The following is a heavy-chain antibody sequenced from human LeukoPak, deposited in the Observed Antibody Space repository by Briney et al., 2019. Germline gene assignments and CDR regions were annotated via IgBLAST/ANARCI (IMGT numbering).Heavy chain of an antibody. CDR1: GYTFNNYG. J-gene: IGHJ4*02. Sequence: GASVKVSCKASGYTFNNYGINWVRQAPGQGLEWMGWISAHNGYTKYAQKVQGRVTLTTDTSTSTAYMELKSLKSDDTAIYYCAGGGSFGTYWGQGTLVTVSS. CDR3: AGGGSFGTY. V-gene: IGHV1-18*01. CDR2: ISAHNGYT. D-gene: IGHD3-10*01.